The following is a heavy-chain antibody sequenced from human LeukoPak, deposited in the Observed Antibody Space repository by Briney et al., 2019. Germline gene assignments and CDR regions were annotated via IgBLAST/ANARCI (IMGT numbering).Heavy chain of an antibody. J-gene: IGHJ6*03. CDR1: GGSISSYY. D-gene: IGHD3-16*02. CDR3: ARHIGGGIEDMDV. V-gene: IGHV4-59*08. CDR2: IYYSGST. Sequence: SETLSLTCTVSGGSISSYYRSWIRQPPGKGLEWIGYIYYSGSTNYNPSLKSRVTISVDTSKNQFSLKLSSVTAADTAVYYCARHIGGGIEDMDVWGTGTKVTVSS.